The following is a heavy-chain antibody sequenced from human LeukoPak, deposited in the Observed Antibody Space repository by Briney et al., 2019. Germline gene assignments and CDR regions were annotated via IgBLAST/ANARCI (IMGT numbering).Heavy chain of an antibody. D-gene: IGHD3-9*01. CDR2: ISYSSSYI. CDR3: ERDQLPYYDVLTGYFDAFDY. V-gene: IGHV3-21*01. Sequence: GSLRLSCAASGFTFSSYSMNWVRQAPGKGLEWVSSISYSSSYIYFSDSVKGRFTISRDNAKNSLYLQMNRLRAEDTAVYYCERDQLPYYDVLTGYFDAFDYWGQGTLVTVSS. CDR1: GFTFSSYS. J-gene: IGHJ4*02.